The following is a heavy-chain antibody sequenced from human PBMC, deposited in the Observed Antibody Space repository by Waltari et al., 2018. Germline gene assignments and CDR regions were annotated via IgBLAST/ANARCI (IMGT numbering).Heavy chain of an antibody. D-gene: IGHD2-2*01. V-gene: IGHV1-69*01. CDR3: ARAGRDIVVVPAAQYGMDV. J-gene: IGHJ6*02. CDR1: GGTFSSYA. Sequence: QVQLVQSGAEVTKPGSSVKVSCKASGGTFSSYAISWVRQAPGQGLEWMGGIIPIFGTANYAQKFQGRVTITADESTSTAYMELSSLRSEDTAVYYCARAGRDIVVVPAAQYGMDVWGQGTTVTVSS. CDR2: IIPIFGTA.